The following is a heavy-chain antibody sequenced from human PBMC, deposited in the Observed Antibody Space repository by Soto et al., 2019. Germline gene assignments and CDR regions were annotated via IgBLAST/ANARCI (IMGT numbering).Heavy chain of an antibody. J-gene: IGHJ5*02. CDR2: MYYTGDT. Sequence: SETLSLTCTVSGGSIHGYYWTWSRQAPGREMEWIGYMYYTGDTNYNPSLKSRVSISIDKSKNLFSLNLTSVTAADTAIYYCARLVTGEAAGTFWFDPWGQGTQVTVS. V-gene: IGHV4-59*01. CDR1: GGSIHGYY. D-gene: IGHD1-1*01. CDR3: ARLVTGEAAGTFWFDP.